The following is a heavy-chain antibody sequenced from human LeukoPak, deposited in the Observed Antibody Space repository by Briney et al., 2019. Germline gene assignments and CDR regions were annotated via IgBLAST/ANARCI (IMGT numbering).Heavy chain of an antibody. D-gene: IGHD6-6*01. CDR1: GYSLSSGYY. J-gene: IGHJ4*02. CDR2: FYHSGST. CDR3: ARGYSSSSGRPDY. V-gene: IGHV4-38-2*01. Sequence: PSETLSLTCGVPGYSLSSGYYWGWIRQPPVKGLEWIGSFYHSGSTYYKPSLKSRVTISKDTSKNQFSLKLTSVAAADTAMYYCARGYSSSSGRPDYWGQGTLVTVSS.